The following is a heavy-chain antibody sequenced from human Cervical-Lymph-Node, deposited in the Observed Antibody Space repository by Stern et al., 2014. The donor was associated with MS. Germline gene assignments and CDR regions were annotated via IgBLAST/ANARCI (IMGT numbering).Heavy chain of an antibody. J-gene: IGHJ4*02. CDR2: VYWDDDK. CDR1: GFSLTTIGEG. V-gene: IGHV2-5*02. Sequence: LRESGPTLVKPTETLTLTCTFSGFSLTTIGEGVGWIRQPPGKALEWLAMVYWDDDKRYSPSLKSRLTIRKDTSKNHVVLTLTNMDPVDTATYYCAHSRVVLLRGVPFDYWGQGNLVTVSS. D-gene: IGHD3-10*01. CDR3: AHSRVVLLRGVPFDY.